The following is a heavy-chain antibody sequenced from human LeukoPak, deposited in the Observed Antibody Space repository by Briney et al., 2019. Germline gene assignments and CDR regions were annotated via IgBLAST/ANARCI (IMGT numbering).Heavy chain of an antibody. V-gene: IGHV3-33*01. CDR3: ARDSDYCSSTSCYFFDY. J-gene: IGHJ4*02. CDR1: GFTFSSYG. D-gene: IGHD2-2*01. CDR2: IWYDGSNK. Sequence: GESLKISCAASGFTFSSYGMHWVRQAPGKGLEWVAVIWYDGSNKYYADSVKGRFTISRDNSKNTLYLQMNSLRAEDTAVYYCARDSDYCSSTSCYFFDYWGQGTLVTVSS.